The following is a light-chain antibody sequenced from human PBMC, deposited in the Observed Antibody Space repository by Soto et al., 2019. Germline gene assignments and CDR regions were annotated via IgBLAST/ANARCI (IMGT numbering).Light chain of an antibody. Sequence: DIPMTQSPSSLSASVGDRVTITFRASESISTWLAWYQQKPGKAPKLLIYGASSLESGVPPRFSGDGSETDFTLTISGLQRDDFGTYYCQQYSRLWSFGQGTKVDIK. J-gene: IGKJ1*01. CDR3: QQYSRLWS. CDR1: ESISTW. CDR2: GAS. V-gene: IGKV1-5*03.